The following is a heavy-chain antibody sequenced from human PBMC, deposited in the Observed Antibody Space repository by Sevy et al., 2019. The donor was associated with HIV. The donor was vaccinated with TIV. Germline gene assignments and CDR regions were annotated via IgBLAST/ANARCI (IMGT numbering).Heavy chain of an antibody. D-gene: IGHD6-19*01. Sequence: ASVKVSCKATGGTFRTYGISWVRQAPGQGLEWMGGIIPILGTVNYAQKFQGRVTNTADESTKTAYMELSSLRSEDTAVYYCARGGGNGWYYFDYWGQETLVTVSS. J-gene: IGHJ4*02. V-gene: IGHV1-69*13. CDR1: GGTFRTYG. CDR3: ARGGGNGWYYFDY. CDR2: IIPILGTV.